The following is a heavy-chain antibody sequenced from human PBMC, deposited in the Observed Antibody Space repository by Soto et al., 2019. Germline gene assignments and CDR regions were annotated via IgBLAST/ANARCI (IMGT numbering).Heavy chain of an antibody. D-gene: IGHD2-2*01. Sequence: ESLKISCKGSGYSFTSYWIGWVRQMPGKGLEWMGIIYPGDSDTRYSPSFQGQVTISADKSISTAYLQWSSLKASDTAMYYCARGNPAANYYYYGMDVWGQGTTVTVSS. CDR1: GYSFTSYW. V-gene: IGHV5-51*01. CDR2: IYPGDSDT. CDR3: ARGNPAANYYYYGMDV. J-gene: IGHJ6*02.